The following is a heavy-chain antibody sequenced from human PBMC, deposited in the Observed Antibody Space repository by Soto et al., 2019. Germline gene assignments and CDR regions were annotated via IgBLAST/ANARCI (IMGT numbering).Heavy chain of an antibody. D-gene: IGHD2-2*01. CDR3: ARGAEYCISTSCHGMDV. Sequence: LRLSCVASGFTFSSYGMHWVRQAPGKGLEWVALISYDGSYTYYADSVKGRFTISRGNSKNTLYLQMNSLRAEDTAVYYCARGAEYCISTSCHGMDVWGQGTTVTVSS. V-gene: IGHV3-30*03. CDR1: GFTFSSYG. J-gene: IGHJ6*02. CDR2: ISYDGSYT.